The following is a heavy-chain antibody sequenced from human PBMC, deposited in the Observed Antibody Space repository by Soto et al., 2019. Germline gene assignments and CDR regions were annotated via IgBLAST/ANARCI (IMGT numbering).Heavy chain of an antibody. D-gene: IGHD2-15*01. Sequence: QVQLVQSGAEVKKPGSSVKVSCKASGGTFSSYTISWVRQAPGHGPEWMGRIIPILGIANYAQKFQGRVTITADKATSTAYMELSSLRSEDTAVYYCATGLVVDYDIDYWGQGNLVTVSS. CDR1: GGTFSSYT. CDR3: ATGLVVDYDIDY. CDR2: IIPILGIA. J-gene: IGHJ4*02. V-gene: IGHV1-69*02.